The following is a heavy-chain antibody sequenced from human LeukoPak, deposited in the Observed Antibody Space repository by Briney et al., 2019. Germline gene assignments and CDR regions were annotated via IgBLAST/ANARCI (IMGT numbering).Heavy chain of an antibody. V-gene: IGHV4-34*01. CDR1: GGSFSPYY. Sequence: SETLSLTCAVYGGSFSPYYWSWIRQPPEKGLEWIGEINHSGSTNYNPSLESRATISVDTSKNQFSLKLSSVTAADTAVYYCARGGLYCGGDCYVDHWGQGSLVTVSS. CDR2: INHSGST. J-gene: IGHJ4*02. CDR3: ARGGLYCGGDCYVDH. D-gene: IGHD2-21*02.